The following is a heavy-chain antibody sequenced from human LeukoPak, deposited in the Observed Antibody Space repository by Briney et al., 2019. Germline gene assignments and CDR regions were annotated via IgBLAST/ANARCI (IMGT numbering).Heavy chain of an antibody. CDR2: ISGSGGST. V-gene: IGHV3-23*01. Sequence: GGSLRLSCAASGFTFSSYAMSWVRQAPGKGLEWVSAISGSGGSTYYADSVKGRFTTSRDNSKNTLYLQMNSLRAEDTAVYYCVRAVVVAASYRFDPWGQGTLVTVSS. CDR1: GFTFSSYA. CDR3: VRAVVVAASYRFDP. D-gene: IGHD2-15*01. J-gene: IGHJ5*02.